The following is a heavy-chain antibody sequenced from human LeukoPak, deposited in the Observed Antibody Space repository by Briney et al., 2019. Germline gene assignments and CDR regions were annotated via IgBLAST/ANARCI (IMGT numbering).Heavy chain of an antibody. J-gene: IGHJ5*02. CDR3: ARGNSPYDSSGYYPS. V-gene: IGHV3-53*01. CDR2: IYSGGST. Sequence: GGSLRLSCAASGFTVSSNYMNWVRQPPGKGLEWVSVIYSGGSTYYADSVKGRFTISRDNSKNTLYLQMNSLRAEDTATYYCARGNSPYDSSGYYPSWGQGTLVTVSS. CDR1: GFTVSSNY. D-gene: IGHD3-22*01.